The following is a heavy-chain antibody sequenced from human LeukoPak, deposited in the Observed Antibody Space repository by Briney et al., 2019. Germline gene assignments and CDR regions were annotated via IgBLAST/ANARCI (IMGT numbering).Heavy chain of an antibody. CDR2: ISWDSGSI. CDR3: AKCILNGYYKGYMEV. Sequence: GGSLRLSCAASGFTFDDYAMHWVRQAPGKGLEWVSGISWDSGSIGYADSVRGRFTISRDNAKNSLYLQMNSLRAEDTAVYYCAKCILNGYYKGYMEVWGKGPTVTISS. D-gene: IGHD3-9*01. J-gene: IGHJ6*03. CDR1: GFTFDDYA. V-gene: IGHV3-9*01.